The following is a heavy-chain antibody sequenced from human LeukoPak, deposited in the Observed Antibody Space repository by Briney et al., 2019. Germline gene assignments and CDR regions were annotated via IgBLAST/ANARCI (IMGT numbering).Heavy chain of an antibody. CDR3: AKDFVHTAMVFDFDY. J-gene: IGHJ4*02. Sequence: PGGSLRLSCAASGFTFSSYGMHWVRQAPGKGLEWVAVISYDGSNKYYADSVKGRFTISRDNSKNTLYLQMNSLRAEDTAVYYCAKDFVHTAMVFDFDYWGQGTLVTVSS. V-gene: IGHV3-30*18. CDR2: ISYDGSNK. CDR1: GFTFSSYG. D-gene: IGHD5-18*01.